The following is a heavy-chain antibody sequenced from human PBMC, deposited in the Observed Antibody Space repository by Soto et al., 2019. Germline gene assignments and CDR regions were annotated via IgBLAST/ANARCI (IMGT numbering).Heavy chain of an antibody. CDR1: GFTFSNYL. CDR3: ARTPWNYVEY. Sequence: EVQLVESGGGLVQPGGSLRLSCAASGFTFSNYLMTWIRQAPGKGLEWVANIKQDGSEKYYVDSVKGRFTISRDNAKNSLYLQMNSLRAEDTAVYYCARTPWNYVEYWGQGTLVTVSS. CDR2: IKQDGSEK. V-gene: IGHV3-7*01. D-gene: IGHD1-1*01. J-gene: IGHJ4*02.